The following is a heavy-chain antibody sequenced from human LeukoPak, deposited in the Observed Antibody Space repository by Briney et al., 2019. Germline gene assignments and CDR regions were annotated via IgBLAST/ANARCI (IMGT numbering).Heavy chain of an antibody. Sequence: GGSLGLSCATSGFTFSNYDMHWVRQATGKGLEWVSSIGTVGNTYYLDSVRGRFTISREDAKNSLYLQMNSLRAGDTAVYYCARGASEGLDVWGQGTTVTVSS. V-gene: IGHV3-13*01. CDR3: ARGASEGLDV. CDR1: GFTFSNYD. J-gene: IGHJ6*02. CDR2: IGTVGNT.